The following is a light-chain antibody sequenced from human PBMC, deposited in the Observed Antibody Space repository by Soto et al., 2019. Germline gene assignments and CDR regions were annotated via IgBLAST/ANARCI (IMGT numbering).Light chain of an antibody. J-gene: IGKJ4*01. CDR1: QSVSTN. CDR2: GAS. CDR3: QQYNNWPPLT. V-gene: IGKV3-15*01. Sequence: EIVMTQSPATLSVSPGERATLSCRASQSVSTNLAWYQQKPGQAPRLLIYGASTRATGVPARFSGSGSGTEFTLTIRRLQSEDFAVYYCQQYNNWPPLTVGGGTTVDIK.